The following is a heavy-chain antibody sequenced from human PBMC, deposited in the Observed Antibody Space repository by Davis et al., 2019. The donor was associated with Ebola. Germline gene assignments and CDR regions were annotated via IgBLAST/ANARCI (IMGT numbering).Heavy chain of an antibody. D-gene: IGHD3-16*01. Sequence: PGGSLRLSCAASGFTSTTYYITWVRQAPGKGLEWVATIPHVGSEKYYVDSVQGRFTTSRDNAKNSVYLQMNSLRVEDTAVYYCAKDDYLQRWGGFDVWGQGTMVTVSS. CDR3: AKDDYLQRWGGFDV. CDR1: GFTSTTYY. CDR2: IPHVGSEK. V-gene: IGHV3-7*01. J-gene: IGHJ3*01.